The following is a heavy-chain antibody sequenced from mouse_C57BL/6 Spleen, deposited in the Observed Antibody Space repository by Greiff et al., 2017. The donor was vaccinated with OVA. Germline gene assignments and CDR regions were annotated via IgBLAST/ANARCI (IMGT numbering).Heavy chain of an antibody. CDR1: GFTFSSYA. D-gene: IGHD1-1*01. CDR2: ISDGGSYT. V-gene: IGHV5-4*01. CDR3: ARDSHGQDAMDY. Sequence: EVQRVESGGGLVKPGGSLKLSCAASGFTFSSYAMSWVRQTPEKRLEWVATISDGGSYTYYPDNVTGRFTISRDNAKNNLYLQMSHLKSEDTAMYYCARDSHGQDAMDYWGQGTSVTVSS. J-gene: IGHJ4*01.